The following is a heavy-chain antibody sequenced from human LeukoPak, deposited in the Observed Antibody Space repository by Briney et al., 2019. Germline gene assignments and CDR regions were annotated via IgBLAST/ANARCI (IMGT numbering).Heavy chain of an antibody. V-gene: IGHV3-30*02. Sequence: GGSLRLSCAASGFTFSSYGMHWVRQAPGKGLEWVAFIRYDGSNKYYADSVKGRFTISRDNSKNTLSLQMNSLRGEDTAVYYCAKTSVAGTRYNYYAMDVWGQGTTVTVSS. D-gene: IGHD6-13*01. J-gene: IGHJ6*02. CDR1: GFTFSSYG. CDR3: AKTSVAGTRYNYYAMDV. CDR2: IRYDGSNK.